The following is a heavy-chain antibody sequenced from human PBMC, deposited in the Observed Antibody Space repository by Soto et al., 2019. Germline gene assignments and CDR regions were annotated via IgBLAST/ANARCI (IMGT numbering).Heavy chain of an antibody. Sequence: EVQLLESGGGLVQPGGSLRLSCAASGFTFSSYAMSWVRQAPGKGLEWVSAISGSGGSPYYADSVKGRFTISRDNSKNTLYPQMNSLRAEDTAVYYCAKIPHSSSWYLDAFDIWGQGTMVTVSS. CDR1: GFTFSSYA. V-gene: IGHV3-23*01. J-gene: IGHJ3*02. CDR3: AKIPHSSSWYLDAFDI. CDR2: ISGSGGSP. D-gene: IGHD6-13*01.